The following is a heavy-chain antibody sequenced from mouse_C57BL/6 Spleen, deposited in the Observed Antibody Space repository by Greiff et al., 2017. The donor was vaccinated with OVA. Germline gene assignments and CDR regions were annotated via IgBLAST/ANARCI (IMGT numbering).Heavy chain of an antibody. CDR3: AIPSDGYRAWFAY. J-gene: IGHJ3*01. CDR2: IHPSDSDT. Sequence: QVQLQQPGAELVKPGASVKVSCKASGYTFTSYWMHWVKQRPGQGLEWIGRIHPSDSDTNYTQQFKGKATLTVDKSSSTAYMQLSSLTSEDSAVYDCAIPSDGYRAWFAYWGQGTLVTVSS. CDR1: GYTFTSYW. D-gene: IGHD2-3*01. V-gene: IGHV1-74*01.